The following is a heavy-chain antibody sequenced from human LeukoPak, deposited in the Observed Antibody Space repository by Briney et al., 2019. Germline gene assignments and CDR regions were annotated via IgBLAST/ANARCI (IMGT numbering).Heavy chain of an antibody. J-gene: IGHJ2*01. CDR1: GFTFSSYS. Sequence: GGSQRLSCAASGFTFSSYSMNWVRQAPGKGLEWVSSISSSSSYIYYADSVKGRFTISRDNAKNSLYLQMNSLRAEDTAVYYCARRRCSSTSCFARRHLLNWYFDLWGRGTLVTVSS. CDR3: ARRRCSSTSCFARRHLLNWYFDL. CDR2: ISSSSSYI. V-gene: IGHV3-21*01. D-gene: IGHD2-2*01.